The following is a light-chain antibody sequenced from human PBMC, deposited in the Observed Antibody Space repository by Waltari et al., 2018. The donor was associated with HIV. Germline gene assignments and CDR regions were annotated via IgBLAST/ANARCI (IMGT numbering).Light chain of an antibody. CDR2: ASS. CDR3: QQADGLPWT. V-gene: IGKV1-12*01. J-gene: IGKJ1*01. CDR1: QAISSW. Sequence: DIQMTQSPFFVSASVGDRVTITCRASQAISSWLTWYQQRPGAAPKLLIYASSTLQSGVPTRFSGGRSGANVTLTISSLQPEDFATYFCQQADGLPWTFGQGTKVEMK.